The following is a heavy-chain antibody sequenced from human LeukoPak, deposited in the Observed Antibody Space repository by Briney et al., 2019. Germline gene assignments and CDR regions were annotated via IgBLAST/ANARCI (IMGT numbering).Heavy chain of an antibody. CDR1: GVSISSYY. CDR2: IYYSGST. J-gene: IGHJ3*02. D-gene: IGHD6-13*01. Sequence: SETLSLTCTVPGVSISSYYWTWIRQPPGEGLDWIGYIYYSGSTKYNPSLKSRVTISVDTSKNQFSLKLSSVTAADTAVYYCARALQPGVYAFDIWGQGTMVTVSS. V-gene: IGHV4-59*01. CDR3: ARALQPGVYAFDI.